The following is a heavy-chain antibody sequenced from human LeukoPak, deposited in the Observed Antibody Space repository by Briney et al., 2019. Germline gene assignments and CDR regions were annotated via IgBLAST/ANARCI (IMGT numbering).Heavy chain of an antibody. CDR2: IIPIFGTA. Sequence: PGSSVQVSCKASGGTFSSYAISWVRQAPGQGLEWMGGIIPIFGTANYAQKFQGRVTITADESTSTAYMELSSLRSEDTAVYYCARAADCSSTSCSYLDYWGQGTLVTVSS. V-gene: IGHV1-69*01. J-gene: IGHJ4*02. CDR1: GGTFSSYA. D-gene: IGHD2-2*01. CDR3: ARAADCSSTSCSYLDY.